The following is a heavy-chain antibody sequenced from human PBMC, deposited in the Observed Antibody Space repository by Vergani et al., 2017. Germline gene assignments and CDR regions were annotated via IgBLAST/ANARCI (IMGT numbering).Heavy chain of an antibody. CDR3: ARTLEYYESSGGXFDY. CDR2: IYYSGST. V-gene: IGHV4-59*01. Sequence: QVQLQESGPGLVKPSETLSLTCTVSGGSISSYYWSWIRQPPGKGLEWIGYIYYSGSTNYNPSLKSRVTISVDTYKNQFSLKLSSVTAADTAVYYCARTLEYYESSGGXFDYWGRGTLVTVSS. CDR1: GGSISSYY. D-gene: IGHD3-22*01. J-gene: IGHJ4*02.